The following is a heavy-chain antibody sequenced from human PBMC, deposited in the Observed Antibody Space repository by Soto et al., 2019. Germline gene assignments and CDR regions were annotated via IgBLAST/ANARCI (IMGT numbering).Heavy chain of an antibody. Sequence: EVQLLESGGGLVQPGGSLRLSCAASGFTFSSYAMSWVRQAPGKGLEWVSAISGGGGSTYYADSVKGRFTISRDNSKNTLYLQMNSLRDEDTAVYDCAKPPRWFGDLIVVGMDVWGQGTTVTVSS. D-gene: IGHD3-10*01. J-gene: IGHJ6*02. CDR3: AKPPRWFGDLIVVGMDV. V-gene: IGHV3-23*01. CDR2: ISGGGGST. CDR1: GFTFSSYA.